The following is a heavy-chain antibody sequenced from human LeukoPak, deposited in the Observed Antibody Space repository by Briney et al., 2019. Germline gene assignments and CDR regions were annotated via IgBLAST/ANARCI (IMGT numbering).Heavy chain of an antibody. D-gene: IGHD6-13*01. J-gene: IGHJ4*02. CDR2: IYYSGST. CDR3: ARQYSSSWIDY. CDR1: GGSISSYY. Sequence: SETLSLTGTVSGGSISSYYWSWIRQPPGKGLEWIGYIYYSGSTNYNPSLKSRVTISVDTSKNQFSLKLSSVTAADTAVYYCARQYSSSWIDYWGQGTLVTVSS. V-gene: IGHV4-59*08.